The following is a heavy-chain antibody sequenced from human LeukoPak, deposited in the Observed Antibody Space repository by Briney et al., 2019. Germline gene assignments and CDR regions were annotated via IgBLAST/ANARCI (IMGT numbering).Heavy chain of an antibody. CDR2: IYYSGST. Sequence: SETLSLTCTVSGGSISSYYWSWIRQPPGKGLEWIGYIYYSGSTNYNPSLKSRVTISVDPSKNQFSLKLSSVTAADTAVYYCARNSGSFQTYYFDYWGQGTLVTVSS. J-gene: IGHJ4*02. CDR3: ARNSGSFQTYYFDY. V-gene: IGHV4-59*01. D-gene: IGHD1-26*01. CDR1: GGSISSYY.